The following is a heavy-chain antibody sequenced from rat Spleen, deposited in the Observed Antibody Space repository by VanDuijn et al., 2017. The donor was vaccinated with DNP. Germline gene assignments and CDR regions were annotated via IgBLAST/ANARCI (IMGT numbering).Heavy chain of an antibody. CDR1: GFMFSNYW. Sequence: EVQLVESGGGLVQPGRSLKLSCVASGFMFSNYWMTWIRQAPGKGLEWVASISTGGGNTYYRDSVKGRFTISRDDAKNSLYLQMSSLRSEDTATYYCTRQLGLDYWGQGAMVTVSS. V-gene: IGHV5-31*01. CDR2: ISTGGGNT. D-gene: IGHD4-6*01. CDR3: TRQLGLDY. J-gene: IGHJ2*01.